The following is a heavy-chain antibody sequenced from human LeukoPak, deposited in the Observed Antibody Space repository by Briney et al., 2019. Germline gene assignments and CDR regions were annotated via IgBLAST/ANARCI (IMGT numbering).Heavy chain of an antibody. D-gene: IGHD2-2*02. CDR2: ISSNGGST. J-gene: IGHJ6*04. CDR1: GFTFSSYA. CDR3: VKEWYCSSTSCYIMDV. Sequence: GGSLRLSCSASGFTFSSYAMHWVRQAPGKGLEYVSAISSNGGSTYYADCVKGRFTISRDNSKNTLYLQMSSLRAEDTAVYYCVKEWYCSSTSCYIMDVWGKGTTVTVSS. V-gene: IGHV3-64D*06.